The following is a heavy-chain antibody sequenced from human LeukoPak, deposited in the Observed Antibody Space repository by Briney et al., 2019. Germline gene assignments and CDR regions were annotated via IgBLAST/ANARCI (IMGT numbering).Heavy chain of an antibody. D-gene: IGHD7-27*01. V-gene: IGHV4-38-2*01. Sequence: SETLSLTCAVSGYSISSGYYWGWIRQPRGKGLEWIGSVYHSGSTYYNPSLKSRVTISVDTSKNQFSLKLSSVTAADTAVYYCARPNLGLDAFDIWGQGTMVTVSS. CDR1: GYSISSGYY. J-gene: IGHJ3*02. CDR2: VYHSGST. CDR3: ARPNLGLDAFDI.